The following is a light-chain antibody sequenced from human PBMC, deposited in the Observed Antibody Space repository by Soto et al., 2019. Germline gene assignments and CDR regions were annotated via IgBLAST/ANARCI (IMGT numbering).Light chain of an antibody. CDR1: SSNIGAGYD. V-gene: IGLV1-40*01. CDR2: GNN. Sequence: QSVLTQPPSASGAPGQRVTISCTGSSSNIGAGYDAHWYQQVPGTTPKYLISGNNDRPSGVSDRFSGSKSGTSASLAITGLQAEDEGDYYCQAYDTSLRAWVFGGGTKLTVL. CDR3: QAYDTSLRAWV. J-gene: IGLJ3*02.